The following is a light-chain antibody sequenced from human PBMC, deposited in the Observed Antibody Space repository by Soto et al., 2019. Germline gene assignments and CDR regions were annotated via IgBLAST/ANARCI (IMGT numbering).Light chain of an antibody. Sequence: EIVLTQSPATLSLSPGERATLSCRASQSVSRYLAWYQQKPGQAPRLLIYDASNRATGIPARFSGSGSGTDFTLTISILEPEDFAVYYCQQRSSWPWTFGQGTKVDIK. V-gene: IGKV3-11*01. CDR3: QQRSSWPWT. J-gene: IGKJ1*01. CDR1: QSVSRY. CDR2: DAS.